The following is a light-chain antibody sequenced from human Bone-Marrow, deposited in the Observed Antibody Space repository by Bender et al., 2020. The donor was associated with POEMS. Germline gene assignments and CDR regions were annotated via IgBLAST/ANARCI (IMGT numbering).Light chain of an antibody. V-gene: IGLV2-8*01. CDR1: TSDIGTYNY. Sequence: QSALTQPASVSGSPGQSITISCTGTTSDIGTYNYVSWYQEHPGKAPKLMIYEVNKRPSGVPDRFSGSKSGNTASLTVSGLQAEDEADYYCTSYTSSNTLVFGGGTKLTVL. J-gene: IGLJ2*01. CDR2: EVN. CDR3: TSYTSSNTLV.